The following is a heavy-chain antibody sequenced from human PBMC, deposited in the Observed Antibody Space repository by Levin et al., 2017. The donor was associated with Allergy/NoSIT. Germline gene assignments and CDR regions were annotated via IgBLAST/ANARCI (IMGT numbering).Heavy chain of an antibody. CDR3: ARDGGTNNHDWYFDL. CDR2: ILSDGTYT. J-gene: IGHJ2*01. CDR1: GFTFSNYR. D-gene: IGHD1-14*01. Sequence: QSGASLRLSCAASGFTFSNYRMHWVRQAPGKGLVWVSRILSDGTYTGYADSVQGRFTISRDNAKNTLFLQMDSLSAEDTALYYCARDGGTNNHDWYFDLWGRGTLVTVSS. V-gene: IGHV3-74*01.